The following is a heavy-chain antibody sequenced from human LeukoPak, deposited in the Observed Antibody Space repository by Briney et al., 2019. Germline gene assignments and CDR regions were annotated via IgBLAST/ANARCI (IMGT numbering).Heavy chain of an antibody. V-gene: IGHV3-21*01. CDR3: ARVAFGGDDYYDSSGYYSFVY. J-gene: IGHJ4*02. Sequence: GGPLRLSCAASGFTFSSYSMNWVRHAPGKGLEGVSSISSSSSYIYYADSDKGRITISRDNAKNSLYLQINSLRAEDTAVYYCARVAFGGDDYYDSSGYYSFVYWGQGTLVTVSS. CDR1: GFTFSSYS. CDR2: ISSSSSYI. D-gene: IGHD3-22*01.